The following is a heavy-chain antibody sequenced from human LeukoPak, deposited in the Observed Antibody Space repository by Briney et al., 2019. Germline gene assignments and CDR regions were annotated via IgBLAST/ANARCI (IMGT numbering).Heavy chain of an antibody. Sequence: ASVKVSCKASGGTFSSYAISWVRQAPGQGLEWMGGIIPIFGTANYAQKFQGRVTITADESTSTAYMELSSLRSEDTAVYYCARGIVVVPALTYYYYGMDVWGKGTTVTVSS. D-gene: IGHD2-2*01. J-gene: IGHJ6*04. V-gene: IGHV1-69*13. CDR1: GGTFSSYA. CDR3: ARGIVVVPALTYYYYGMDV. CDR2: IIPIFGTA.